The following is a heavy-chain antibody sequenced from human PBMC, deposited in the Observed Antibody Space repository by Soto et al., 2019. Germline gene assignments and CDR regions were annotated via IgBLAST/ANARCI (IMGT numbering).Heavy chain of an antibody. CDR1: GGTFSSYA. Sequence: SVKVSCKASGGTFSSYAISWVRQAPGQGLEWMGGIIPIFGTANYAQKFQGRVTITADESTSTAYMELSSLRSEDTAVYYCALIAVAVNAEYFQHWGQGTLVTVSS. D-gene: IGHD6-19*01. J-gene: IGHJ1*01. V-gene: IGHV1-69*13. CDR2: IIPIFGTA. CDR3: ALIAVAVNAEYFQH.